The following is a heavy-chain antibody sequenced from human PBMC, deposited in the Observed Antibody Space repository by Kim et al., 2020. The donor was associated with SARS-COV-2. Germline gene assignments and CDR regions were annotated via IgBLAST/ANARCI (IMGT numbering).Heavy chain of an antibody. CDR3: ARVGNPQFDYYGPALSGYYYGMDV. CDR1: GFTFSSYW. D-gene: IGHD3-10*01. Sequence: GGSLRLSCAASGFTFSSYWMSWVRQAPGKGLEWVANIKQDGSEKYYVDSVKGRFTISRDNAKNSLYLQMNSLRAEDTAVYYCARVGNPQFDYYGPALSGYYYGMDVWGQGTTVTVSS. V-gene: IGHV3-7*01. J-gene: IGHJ6*02. CDR2: IKQDGSEK.